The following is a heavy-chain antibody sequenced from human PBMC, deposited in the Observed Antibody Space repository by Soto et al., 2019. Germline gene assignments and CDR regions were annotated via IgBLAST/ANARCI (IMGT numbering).Heavy chain of an antibody. CDR1: GGSISSSSYY. CDR3: ARHLGGGSYRPRGYYYYGMDV. Sequence: QLQLQESGPGLVKPSETLSLTCTVSGGSISSSSYYWGWIRQPPGKGLEWIGSIYYSGSTYYNPSLKSRVTISVDTSKNQFSRKLSSVTAADTAVYYGARHLGGGSYRPRGYYYYGMDVWGQGTTVTVSS. CDR2: IYYSGST. V-gene: IGHV4-39*01. D-gene: IGHD1-26*01. J-gene: IGHJ6*02.